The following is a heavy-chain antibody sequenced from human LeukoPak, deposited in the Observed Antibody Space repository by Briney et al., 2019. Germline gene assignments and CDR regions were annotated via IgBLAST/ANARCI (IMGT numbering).Heavy chain of an antibody. CDR1: GGSISSGGYY. V-gene: IGHV4-31*03. CDR3: ARIYGGSSPHEDAFDI. D-gene: IGHD1-26*01. Sequence: SQTLSLTCTVSGGSISSGGYYWSWIRQHPGKGLEWIGYIYYSGSTYYNPSLKSRVTISVDTSKNQFSLKLSSVTAADTAVYYCARIYGGSSPHEDAFDIWGQGTMVTVSS. J-gene: IGHJ3*02. CDR2: IYYSGST.